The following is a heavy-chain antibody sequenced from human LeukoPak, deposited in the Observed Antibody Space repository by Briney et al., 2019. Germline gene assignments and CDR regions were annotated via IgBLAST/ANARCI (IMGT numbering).Heavy chain of an antibody. D-gene: IGHD6-19*01. V-gene: IGHV3-23*01. J-gene: IGHJ1*01. CDR1: GFTFSSFD. Sequence: GGSLRLSCPASGFTFSSFDMTWVRQAPGKGLEWVSSISRRGNSTHYADSVKGRFTISRDASKNTVDLQMNNLRAEDTAVYYCVKGNASGWYVLFRHWGQGTLVTVSA. CDR3: VKGNASGWYVLFRH. CDR2: ISRRGNST.